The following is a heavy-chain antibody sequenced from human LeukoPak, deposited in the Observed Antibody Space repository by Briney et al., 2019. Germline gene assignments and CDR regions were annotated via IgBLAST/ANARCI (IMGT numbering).Heavy chain of an antibody. J-gene: IGHJ4*02. Sequence: GRSLRLSCAASGFTFDDYAMHWVRQAPGKGLEWVSGISWNSGSIGYADSVKGRFTISRDNAKNSLYLQMNSLRAEDTALYYCAKDGQDTAMVLDYWGQGTLVTVSS. CDR3: AKDGQDTAMVLDY. D-gene: IGHD5-18*01. CDR2: ISWNSGSI. CDR1: GFTFDDYA. V-gene: IGHV3-9*01.